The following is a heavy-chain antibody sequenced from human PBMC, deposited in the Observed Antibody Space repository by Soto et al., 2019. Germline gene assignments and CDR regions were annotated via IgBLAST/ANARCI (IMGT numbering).Heavy chain of an antibody. CDR1: GGSISSSNW. CDR3: ARAWNYYDSMLLDY. V-gene: IGHV4-4*02. Sequence: QVQLQESGPGLVKPSGTLSLTCAVSGGSISSSNWWSWVRQPPGKGLEWIGEIYHSGSTNYNASLKSRVTISVDKSKNQFSLKLGSVTAADTAVYYCARAWNYYDSMLLDYWGQGTLVTVSS. D-gene: IGHD3-22*01. J-gene: IGHJ4*02. CDR2: IYHSGST.